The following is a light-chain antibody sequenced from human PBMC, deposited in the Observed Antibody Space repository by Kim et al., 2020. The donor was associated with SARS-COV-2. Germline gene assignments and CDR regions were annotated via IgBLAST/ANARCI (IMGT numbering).Light chain of an antibody. J-gene: IGLJ3*02. CDR2: GDN. CDR3: QSFDSSLNGRV. CDR1: WSNIGARYD. Sequence: QSVLTQPPSVSGAPGQRVTISCTGSWSNIGARYDVQWYQQFPVTVPKLLIYGDNHRPSGVPDRFSASKSDTSASLAIAGLQTEDEAHYFCQSFDSSLNGRVFGGGTQLTVL. V-gene: IGLV1-40*01.